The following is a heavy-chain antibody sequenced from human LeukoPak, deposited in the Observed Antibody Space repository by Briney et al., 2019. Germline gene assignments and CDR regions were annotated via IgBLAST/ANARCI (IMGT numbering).Heavy chain of an antibody. V-gene: IGHV1-8*03. CDR3: ARGRHRFGDLDY. Sequence: ASVKVSCKASGYTFTSYGINWVRQATGQGLGWMGWMNPNSGNTGYAQKFQGRVTTTRNTSISTAYMELSSLRSEDTAVYYCARGRHRFGDLDYWGQGTLVTVSS. CDR1: GYTFTSYG. J-gene: IGHJ4*02. D-gene: IGHD3-10*01. CDR2: MNPNSGNT.